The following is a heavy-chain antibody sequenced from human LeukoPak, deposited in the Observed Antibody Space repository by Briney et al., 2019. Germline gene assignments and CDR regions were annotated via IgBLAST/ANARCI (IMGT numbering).Heavy chain of an antibody. J-gene: IGHJ4*02. CDR3: ARGGWDYFDY. Sequence: GGSLRLSCAASGFTFSSYWMSWVRQAPGKGLEWVAKIKQDGSEIYYVDSVKGRFTISRDNAKNSLYLQMNSLRVEDTAVYYCARGGWDYFDYWGQGTLVAVSS. CDR2: IKQDGSEI. V-gene: IGHV3-7*04. D-gene: IGHD6-19*01. CDR1: GFTFSSYW.